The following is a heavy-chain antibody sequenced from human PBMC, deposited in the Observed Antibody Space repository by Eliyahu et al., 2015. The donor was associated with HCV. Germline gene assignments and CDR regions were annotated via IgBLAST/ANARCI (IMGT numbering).Heavy chain of an antibody. CDR2: IDPSDSYT. CDR1: GYSFTSYW. V-gene: IGHV5-10-1*03. Sequence: EVQLVQSGAEVKKPGESLRISCKGSGYSFTSYWINWVRQMPGKGLEWMGRIDPSDSYTKYSPSFQGHVTMSADKSISTAYLQWSSLKASDTAMYYCAKLPANYYYYMDVWGKGTTVTVSS. D-gene: IGHD4-23*01. J-gene: IGHJ6*03. CDR3: AKLPANYYYYMDV.